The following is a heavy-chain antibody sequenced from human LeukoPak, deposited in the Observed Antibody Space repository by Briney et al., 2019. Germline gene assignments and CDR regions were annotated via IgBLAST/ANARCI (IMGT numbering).Heavy chain of an antibody. CDR2: ISYDGSNK. CDR3: AKDGVSCSLDY. J-gene: IGHJ4*02. CDR1: GFTFSSYG. D-gene: IGHD3-10*02. Sequence: GGSLRLSCAASGFTFSSYGMHWVRQAPGKGLEWVAVISYDGSNKYYADSVKGRFTISRDNSKNTLYLQMNSLRAEGTAVYYCAKDGVSCSLDYWGQGTLVTVSS. V-gene: IGHV3-30*18.